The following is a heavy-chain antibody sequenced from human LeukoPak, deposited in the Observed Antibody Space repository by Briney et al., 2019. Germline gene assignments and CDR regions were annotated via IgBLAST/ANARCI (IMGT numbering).Heavy chain of an antibody. J-gene: IGHJ4*02. V-gene: IGHV3-49*03. Sequence: GGSLRLSCTASGFTFGDYAMSWFRQAPGKGLEWVGFIRSKAYGGTTEYAASVKGRFTISRDDSKSIAYLQMNSLKTEDTAVYYCTRVQWGLRFHIWGQGTLVTVSS. D-gene: IGHD5-12*01. CDR2: IRSKAYGGTT. CDR3: TRVQWGLRFHI. CDR1: GFTFGDYA.